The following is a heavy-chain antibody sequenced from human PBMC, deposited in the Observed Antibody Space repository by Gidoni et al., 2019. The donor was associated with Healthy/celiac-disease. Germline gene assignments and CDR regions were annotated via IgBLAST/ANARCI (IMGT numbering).Heavy chain of an antibody. V-gene: IGHV4-61*02. CDR2: IYTSGST. CDR3: ARGAATADY. CDR1: GGSISSGSYY. Sequence: QVQLQESGPGLVKPSQTLSLTCTVSGGSISSGSYYWSWIRQPAGKGLEWIGRIYTSGSTSYNPSLKSRVTISVDTSKNQSAQKLSSGAAADTAVYYCARGAATADYWGQGTLVTVSS. J-gene: IGHJ4*02. D-gene: IGHD6-25*01.